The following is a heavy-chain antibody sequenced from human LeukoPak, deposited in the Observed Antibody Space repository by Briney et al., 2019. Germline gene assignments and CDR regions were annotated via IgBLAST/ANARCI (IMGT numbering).Heavy chain of an antibody. CDR1: GGSISSSSYY. Sequence: SETLSLTCTVSGGSISSSSYYWGWIRQPPGKGLEWIGSIYYSGSTYYNPSLKSRVTISVDTSKNQFSLKLSSVTAADTAVYYCARRKRWGIANWFDPWGQGTLVTVSS. J-gene: IGHJ5*02. CDR2: IYYSGST. V-gene: IGHV4-39*07. CDR3: ARRKRWGIANWFDP. D-gene: IGHD6-13*01.